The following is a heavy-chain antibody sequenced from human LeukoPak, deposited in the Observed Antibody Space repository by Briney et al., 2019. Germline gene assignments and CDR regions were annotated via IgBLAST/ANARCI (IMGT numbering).Heavy chain of an antibody. V-gene: IGHV1-2*06. J-gene: IGHJ4*02. D-gene: IGHD6-13*01. CDR2: INPNSGGT. CDR1: GYTLTGYY. CDR3: ARRQQLVGFDY. Sequence: ASVNVSCKASGYTLTGYYMHWVRQAPGQGLEWMGRINPNSGGTNYAQKFQGRVTMTRDTSISTAYMELSRLRSDDTAVYYCARRQQLVGFDYWGQGTLVTVSS.